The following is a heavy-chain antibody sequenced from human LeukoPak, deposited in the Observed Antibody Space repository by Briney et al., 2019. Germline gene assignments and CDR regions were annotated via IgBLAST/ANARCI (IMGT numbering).Heavy chain of an antibody. CDR3: ARDSVYSGSSLDY. CDR1: GDSISSGGYS. V-gene: IGHV4-30-4*07. D-gene: IGHD1-26*01. J-gene: IGHJ4*02. CDR2: IYYSGST. Sequence: SQTLSLTCAVSGDSISSGGYSWSWTRQPPWKGLEWIGYIYYSGSTYYNPSLKSRVTISVDTSKNQFSLKLSSVTAADTAVYYCARDSVYSGSSLDYWGQGALVTVSS.